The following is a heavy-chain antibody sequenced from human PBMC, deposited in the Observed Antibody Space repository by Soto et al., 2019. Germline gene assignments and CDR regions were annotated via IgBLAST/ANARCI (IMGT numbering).Heavy chain of an antibody. CDR1: GYSFTNIH. J-gene: IGHJ6*03. D-gene: IGHD3-22*01. Sequence: GASVKVSCKASGYSFTNIHIHWVLQAPGQGLEWMGMIGPSGGITRDAQRLQGRITMTRDASTSTVYMELRSLTSEDTAVYYCASSVKPRDRYYYYMDVWGKGTTVTVSS. CDR3: ASSVKPRDRYYYYMDV. CDR2: IGPSGGIT. V-gene: IGHV1-46*01.